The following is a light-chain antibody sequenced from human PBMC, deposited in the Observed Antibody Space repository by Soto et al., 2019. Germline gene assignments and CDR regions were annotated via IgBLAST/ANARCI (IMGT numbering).Light chain of an antibody. J-gene: IGKJ1*01. Sequence: DIQMTQSPSTLSGSVGDRVTITCRASQSISNRLAWYHQKPGKTPNLLIYDASNLGSGVPSRFSGSGSGTEFTLTISSLQPDDFATYYCQQYNSYSWTLGQGTKVDIK. CDR1: QSISNR. CDR2: DAS. CDR3: QQYNSYSWT. V-gene: IGKV1-5*01.